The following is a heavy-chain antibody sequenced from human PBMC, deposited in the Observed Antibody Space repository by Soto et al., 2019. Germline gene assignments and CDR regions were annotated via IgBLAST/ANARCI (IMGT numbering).Heavy chain of an antibody. Sequence: PSETLSLTCTVSGGSISSSSYYWGWIRQPPGKGLEWIGSIYYSGSTYYNPSLKSRVTISVDTSKNQFSLKLSSVTAADTAVYYCARLKGIVLVPAAISQFNWLDPWGQGTLVTVSS. D-gene: IGHD2-2*01. CDR1: GGSISSSSYY. V-gene: IGHV4-39*01. J-gene: IGHJ5*02. CDR3: ARLKGIVLVPAAISQFNWLDP. CDR2: IYYSGST.